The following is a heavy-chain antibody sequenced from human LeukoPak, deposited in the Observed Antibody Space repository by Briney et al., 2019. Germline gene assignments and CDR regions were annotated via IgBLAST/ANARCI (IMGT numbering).Heavy chain of an antibody. CDR2: ISSSSSYI. V-gene: IGHV3-11*06. CDR3: ARIYSSSSSRGAFDI. D-gene: IGHD6-6*01. Sequence: GRSLRLSCAASGFTFSDYYISWIRQAPGKGLEWVSSISSSSSYIYYADSVKGRFTISRDNAKNSLYLQMNSLRAEDTAVYYCARIYSSSSSRGAFDIWGQGTMVTVSS. CDR1: GFTFSDYY. J-gene: IGHJ3*02.